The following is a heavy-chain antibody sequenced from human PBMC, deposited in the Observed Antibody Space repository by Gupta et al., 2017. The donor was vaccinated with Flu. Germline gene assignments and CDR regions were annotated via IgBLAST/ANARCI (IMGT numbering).Heavy chain of an antibody. CDR2: ISYDGSIS. CDR3: AKSLAVAEEY. J-gene: IGHJ4*02. Sequence: HWVRQAPGKGLEWVALISYDGSISTFADSVKGRFTISRDNSKNTVYLQMNSLRSEDTAVYYCAKSLAVAEEYWGQGTLVTVSS. V-gene: IGHV3-30*18. D-gene: IGHD6-19*01.